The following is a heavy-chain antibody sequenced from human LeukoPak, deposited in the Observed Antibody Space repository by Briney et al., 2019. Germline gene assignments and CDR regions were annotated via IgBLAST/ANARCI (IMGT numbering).Heavy chain of an antibody. D-gene: IGHD6-13*01. CDR3: ARYSSSTYNWFDP. CDR2: IYYGGST. J-gene: IGHJ5*02. CDR1: GGSISSSTYY. Sequence: SETLSLTCTVSGGSISSSTYYWGWIRQPPGKGLEWIGGIYYGGSTYYNPSLKSRITISVDTSKNQFSLKLSSVTAADTAVYCCARYSSSTYNWFDPWGQGTLVTVSS. V-gene: IGHV4-39*01.